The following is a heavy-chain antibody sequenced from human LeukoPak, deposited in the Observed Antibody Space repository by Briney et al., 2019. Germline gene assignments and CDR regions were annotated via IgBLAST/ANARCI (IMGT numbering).Heavy chain of an antibody. CDR3: AKDHYVFDY. V-gene: IGHV3-23*01. D-gene: IGHD4-17*01. CDR2: TSSDGSHT. J-gene: IGHJ4*02. CDR1: GFAFSSSA. Sequence: GGSLRLSCVASGFAFSSSAMSWVRQAPGKGLEWVSATSSDGSHTFYADSVKGRFTISRDNSKNTLYLQMNSLRAEDTAVYYCAKDHYVFDYWGQGTLVTVSS.